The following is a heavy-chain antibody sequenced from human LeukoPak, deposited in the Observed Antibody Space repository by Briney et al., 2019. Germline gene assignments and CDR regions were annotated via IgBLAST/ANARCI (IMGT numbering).Heavy chain of an antibody. D-gene: IGHD3-10*01. CDR2: INHSGST. CDR1: GGSFSGYY. CDR3: ARLSVRGAVRGRPLDY. V-gene: IGHV4-34*01. Sequence: SETLSLTCAVYGGSFSGYYWSWIRQPPGKGLEWIGEINHSGSTNYNPSLKSRVTISVDTSKNQFSLKLSSVTAADTAVYYCARLSVRGAVRGRPLDYWGQGTLVTVSS. J-gene: IGHJ4*02.